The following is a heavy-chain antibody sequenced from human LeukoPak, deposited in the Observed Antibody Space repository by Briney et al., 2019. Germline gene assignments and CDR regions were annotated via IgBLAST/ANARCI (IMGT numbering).Heavy chain of an antibody. CDR1: GYSFPGYW. V-gene: IGHV5-10-1*01. Sequence: GESLKISCKGSGYSFPGYWIGWVRQMPGKGLEWMGRIDPSDSYTNYSPSFQGHVTISADKSVSTAYLQWSSLKASDTAMYYCARHERHYYDTPGPWFDPWGQGTLVTVSS. D-gene: IGHD3-22*01. CDR3: ARHERHYYDTPGPWFDP. J-gene: IGHJ5*02. CDR2: IDPSDSYT.